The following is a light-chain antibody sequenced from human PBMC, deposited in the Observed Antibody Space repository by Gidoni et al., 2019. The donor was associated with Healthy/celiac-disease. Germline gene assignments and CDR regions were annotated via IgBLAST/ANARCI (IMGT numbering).Light chain of an antibody. V-gene: IGKV3-20*01. CDR3: QQYGSSPWT. J-gene: IGKJ1*01. CDR2: GAS. Sequence: EIVLTQSPGTLSLSPAERATLSCRASQSVSSSDLAWYQQKPGQAPRLLIYGASSRATGLPDRFSGSGSGTDFTLTISRLEPEDFAVYYCQQYGSSPWTFXXXTKVEIK. CDR1: QSVSSSD.